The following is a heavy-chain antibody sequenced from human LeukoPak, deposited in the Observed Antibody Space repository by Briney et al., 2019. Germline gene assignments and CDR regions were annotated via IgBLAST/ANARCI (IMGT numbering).Heavy chain of an antibody. J-gene: IGHJ4*02. CDR2: IIPILGIA. D-gene: IGHD3-3*01. CDR3: ARDRITIFGVVIIPLDY. Sequence: ASVKVSCRASGGTFSSYAISWVRQAPGQGLEWMGRIIPILGIANYAQKFQGRVTITADKSTSTAYMELSSLRSEDTAVYYCARDRITIFGVVIIPLDYWGQGTLVTVSS. CDR1: GGTFSSYA. V-gene: IGHV1-69*04.